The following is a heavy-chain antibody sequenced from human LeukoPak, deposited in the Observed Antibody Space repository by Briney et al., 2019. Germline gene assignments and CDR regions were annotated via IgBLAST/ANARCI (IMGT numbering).Heavy chain of an antibody. J-gene: IGHJ6*02. D-gene: IGHD4-17*01. CDR1: GGSISSSSYY. Sequence: SETLSLTCTVSGGSISSSSYYWGWIRQPPGKGLEWIGSIYYSGSTYYNPSLKSRVTISVDTSKNQFSLKLSSVTAADTAVYYCARVGILRRTVTTYYYYGMDVWGQGTTVTVSS. V-gene: IGHV4-39*01. CDR2: IYYSGST. CDR3: ARVGILRRTVTTYYYYGMDV.